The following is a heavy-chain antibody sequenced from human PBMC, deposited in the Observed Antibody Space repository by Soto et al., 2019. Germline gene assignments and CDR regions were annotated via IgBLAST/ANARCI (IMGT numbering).Heavy chain of an antibody. Sequence: QVQLVESGGGVVQPGRSLRLSCAVSGFIFRSYAMHWVRQAPGKGLEWVAVASFDGSDTYSSDSVKGRFTISRDNSKNTLYLQMNSLRAEATAAYYCARCPSGSAFYYYGMDVWGQGTRVTVSS. J-gene: IGHJ6*02. D-gene: IGHD6-19*01. V-gene: IGHV3-30-3*01. CDR3: ARCPSGSAFYYYGMDV. CDR1: GFIFRSYA. CDR2: ASFDGSDT.